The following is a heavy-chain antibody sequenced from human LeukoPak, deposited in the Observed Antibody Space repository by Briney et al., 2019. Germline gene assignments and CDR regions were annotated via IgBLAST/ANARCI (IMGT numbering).Heavy chain of an antibody. D-gene: IGHD3-16*01. CDR2: IYYSGST. V-gene: IGHV4-31*03. J-gene: IGHJ6*04. CDR1: GGYISSGGYY. CDR3: ARGGYYYYYGMDV. Sequence: SETLSLTCTVSGGYISSGGYYWGWIRQHPGKGLEWIGYIYYSGSTYYNPSLKSRVTISVDTSKNQFSLKLSSVTAADTAVYYCARGGYYYYYGMDVWGKGTTVTASS.